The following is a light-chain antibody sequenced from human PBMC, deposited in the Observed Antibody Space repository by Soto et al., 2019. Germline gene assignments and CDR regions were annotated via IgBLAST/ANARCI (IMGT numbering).Light chain of an antibody. CDR1: QSVSSSS. V-gene: IGKV3-20*01. J-gene: IGKJ2*01. CDR2: DAS. CDR3: QQYGNFPYT. Sequence: EIVLTQSPGTLSLSPGERATLSCRASQSVSSSSLAWYQQKRGQAPRLLIHDASSRATGIPDRFSGSGSGTDFTLTISRLEPEDFAVYYCQQYGNFPYTFGQGTKVDIK.